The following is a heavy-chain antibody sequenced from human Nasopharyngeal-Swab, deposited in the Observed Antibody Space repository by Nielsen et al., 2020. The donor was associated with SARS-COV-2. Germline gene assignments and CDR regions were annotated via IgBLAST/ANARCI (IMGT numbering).Heavy chain of an antibody. CDR2: IVGSGDISGSGGST. J-gene: IGHJ4*02. V-gene: IGHV3-23*01. CDR3: AKDLGGPYFF. D-gene: IGHD2/OR15-2a*01. CDR1: GYSFRTYG. Sequence: GGSLRLSCVASGYSFRTYGMSWVRQAPGKGLEWVAAIVGSGDISGSGGSTYYSDSVKGRFTISRDISKNTLSPQMNSLSAEDTAVYYCAKDLGGPYFFWGQGTLVTVAS.